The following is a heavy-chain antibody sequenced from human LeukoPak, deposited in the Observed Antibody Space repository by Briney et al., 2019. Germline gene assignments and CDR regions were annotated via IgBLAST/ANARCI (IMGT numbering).Heavy chain of an antibody. D-gene: IGHD3-3*01. Sequence: GGSLRLSCASSGFSFSDFAVSWVRHSPGEGLKWVSSISDTGGRTYYADSVKGRFTITRDNSRNTVNLQMNGLRADDTARYYCAKGGQDFDFWRFDLWGKGILVIVSS. CDR1: GFSFSDFA. J-gene: IGHJ5*02. CDR2: ISDTGGRT. CDR3: AKGGQDFDFWRFDL. V-gene: IGHV3-23*01.